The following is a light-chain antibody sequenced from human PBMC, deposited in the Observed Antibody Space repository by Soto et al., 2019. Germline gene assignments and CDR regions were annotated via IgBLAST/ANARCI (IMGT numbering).Light chain of an antibody. CDR2: EVT. J-gene: IGLJ1*01. CDR1: SGDVGGYDY. CDR3: SSYTSSSTLYV. Sequence: QSALTQPPSASGSPGQSVTISCTGTSGDVGGYDYVSWYQQHPGKAPKLMIYEVTKRPLGVPDRFSGSKSGNTASLTVSGLQAEDEADYYCSSYTSSSTLYVFGTGTKLTVL. V-gene: IGLV2-8*01.